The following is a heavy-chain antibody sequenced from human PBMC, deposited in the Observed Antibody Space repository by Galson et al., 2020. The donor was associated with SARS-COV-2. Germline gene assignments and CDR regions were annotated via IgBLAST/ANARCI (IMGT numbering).Heavy chain of an antibody. V-gene: IGHV1-18*04. CDR1: GYTFTNYG. J-gene: IGHJ4*02. CDR3: ARGRHGWSHFDY. Sequence: ASVKVSCKASGYTFTNYGISWVRQAPGQGLEWMGWIGSYNGNTNYAQILQDRVTMTTDTSTSTAYMELRSLRSDDTAVYYCARGRHGWSHFDYWGQGTLVTVSS. D-gene: IGHD6-19*01. CDR2: IGSYNGNT.